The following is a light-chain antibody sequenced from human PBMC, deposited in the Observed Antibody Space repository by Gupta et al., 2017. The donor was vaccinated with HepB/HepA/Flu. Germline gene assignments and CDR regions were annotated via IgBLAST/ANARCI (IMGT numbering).Light chain of an antibody. CDR2: GNS. Sequence: QSVLTQPPSVSGAPGQRVNISCTGSSSNIGAGYDVHWYQQLPGTAPKLLIYGNSNRPSGVPDRFSGSKSGTSASLAITGLQAEDEADYYCQSYDSSLSVFGGGTKLTVL. CDR3: QSYDSSLSV. J-gene: IGLJ2*01. V-gene: IGLV1-40*01. CDR1: SSNIGAGYD.